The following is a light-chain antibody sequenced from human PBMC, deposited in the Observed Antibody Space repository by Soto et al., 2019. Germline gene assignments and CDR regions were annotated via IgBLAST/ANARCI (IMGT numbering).Light chain of an antibody. J-gene: IGLJ2*01. CDR1: SSNIGAGYD. Sequence: QSVLTQPPSVSGAPGQTVTISCTGSSSNIGAGYDVHWYQQLPGTAPKLLIYGNXXXXXXXXXXXXGSKSGTSASLAITGXXXXDEADXYCQSYDSSLNGDVVFGGGTKLTVL. V-gene: IGLV1-40*01. CDR2: GNX. CDR3: QSYDSSLNGDVV.